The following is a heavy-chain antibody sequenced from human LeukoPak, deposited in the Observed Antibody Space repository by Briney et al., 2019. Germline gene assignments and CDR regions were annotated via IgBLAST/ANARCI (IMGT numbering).Heavy chain of an antibody. CDR1: GGSISSYY. V-gene: IGHV4-59*01. CDR3: ARASYYYDSSGYRPFDY. Sequence: PSETLSLTCTVSGGSISSYYWSWIRQPPGKGLEWIGYIYYSGSTNYNPSLKSRVTISVDTSKNQFSLKLSSVTAADTAVSYCARASYYYDSSGYRPFDYWGQGTLVTVSS. CDR2: IYYSGST. D-gene: IGHD3-22*01. J-gene: IGHJ4*02.